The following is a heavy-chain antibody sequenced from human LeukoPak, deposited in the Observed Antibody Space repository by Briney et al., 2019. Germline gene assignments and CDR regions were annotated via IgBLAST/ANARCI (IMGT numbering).Heavy chain of an antibody. CDR3: ARDQIRGGGSYWYFDL. V-gene: IGHV3-30*02. CDR1: GFTFSSYG. J-gene: IGHJ2*01. Sequence: GGSLRLSCAASGFTFSSYGMHWVRQAPGKGLEWVAFIRYDGSNKYYADSVKGRFTISRDNSKNTLYLQMNSLRAEDTAVYYCARDQIRGGGSYWYFDLWGRGTLVSVSS. CDR2: IRYDGSNK. D-gene: IGHD2-15*01.